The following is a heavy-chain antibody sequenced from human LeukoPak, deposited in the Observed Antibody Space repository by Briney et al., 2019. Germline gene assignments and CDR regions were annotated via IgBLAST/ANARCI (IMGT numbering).Heavy chain of an antibody. V-gene: IGHV3-23*01. J-gene: IGHJ4*02. CDR3: AKDRAQQLVLDF. Sequence: PGGSLRLSCAASGFTFSSYAMSWVRQDPGKGLEWVSAIIFSGSTTYSADSVKARFTISRDNSKNTLFLQMNSLRAEDTAVYYCAKDRAQQLVLDFLGQGTLVTVSS. CDR1: GFTFSSYA. CDR2: IIFSGSTT. D-gene: IGHD6-13*01.